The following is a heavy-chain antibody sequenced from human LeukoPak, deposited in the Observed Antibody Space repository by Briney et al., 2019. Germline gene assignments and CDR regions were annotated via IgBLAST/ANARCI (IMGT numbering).Heavy chain of an antibody. Sequence: SETLSLTCTVSGGSISSYYWSWIRQPPGKGLEWIGEINHSGSTNYNPSLKSRVTISVDTSKNQFSLKLSSVTAADTAVYYCARQRITMVRGVIRTYYYYYYMDVWGKGTTVTISS. CDR2: INHSGST. V-gene: IGHV4-34*01. J-gene: IGHJ6*03. D-gene: IGHD3-10*01. CDR1: GGSISSYY. CDR3: ARQRITMVRGVIRTYYYYYYMDV.